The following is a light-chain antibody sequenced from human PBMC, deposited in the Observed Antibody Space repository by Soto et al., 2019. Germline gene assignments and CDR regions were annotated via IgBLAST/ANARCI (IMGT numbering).Light chain of an antibody. V-gene: IGLV2-14*03. Sequence: QSALTQPASVSGSPGQSITISCTGTSSVIGAYNYVSWYQQHPGKAPKLMIYDVNIRPSGVSNRFSGSKSGNTASLTISGLQAEDEADYYCTSWTTSTTLIFGRGTKVTVL. CDR1: SSVIGAYNY. J-gene: IGLJ2*01. CDR3: TSWTTSTTLI. CDR2: DVN.